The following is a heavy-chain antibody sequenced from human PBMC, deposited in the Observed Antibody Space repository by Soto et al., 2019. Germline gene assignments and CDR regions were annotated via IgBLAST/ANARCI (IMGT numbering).Heavy chain of an antibody. D-gene: IGHD1-26*01. CDR1: GFTFSSYG. CDR2: IWYDGSNK. Sequence: QVQLVESGGGVVQPGRSLRLSCAASGFTFSSYGMHWVRQAPGKGLEWVAVIWYDGSNKYYADSVKGRFTISRDNSKNTLYLQMNSLRAEDTAVYHCASDLGSYYGGCYFYGMDVWGQGTTVTVSS. J-gene: IGHJ6*02. CDR3: ASDLGSYYGGCYFYGMDV. V-gene: IGHV3-33*01.